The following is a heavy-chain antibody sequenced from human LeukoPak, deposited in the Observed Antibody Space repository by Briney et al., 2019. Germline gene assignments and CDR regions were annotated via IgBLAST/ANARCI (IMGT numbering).Heavy chain of an antibody. Sequence: GGSLRLSCADSQFTFSHFNMNWVRQPPGKGLEWVSYIDSRSGSTFYADSVKGRFTISRDNAKNSLYLQMNGLRVEDTAVYYCARVGYNWDGYGWFDPWGQGTPVIVS. CDR2: IDSRSGST. CDR1: QFTFSHFN. J-gene: IGHJ5*02. D-gene: IGHD1-1*01. V-gene: IGHV3-48*01. CDR3: ARVGYNWDGYGWFDP.